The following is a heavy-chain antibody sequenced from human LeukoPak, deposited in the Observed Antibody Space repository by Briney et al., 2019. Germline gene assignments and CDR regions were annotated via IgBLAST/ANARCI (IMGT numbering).Heavy chain of an antibody. D-gene: IGHD6-19*01. J-gene: IGHJ4*02. V-gene: IGHV3-66*01. CDR3: AKGVGYNTGWYYFDY. Sequence: GGSLRLSCAASGFTVSSNYMSWVRQAPGKGLEWVSVIYSGGSTYYADSVKGRFTISRDNSKNTLYLQMGGLRAEDMAVYYCAKGVGYNTGWYYFDYWGQGTLVTVSS. CDR1: GFTVSSNY. CDR2: IYSGGST.